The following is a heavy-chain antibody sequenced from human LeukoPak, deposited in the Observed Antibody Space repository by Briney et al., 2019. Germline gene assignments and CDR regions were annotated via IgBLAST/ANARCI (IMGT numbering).Heavy chain of an antibody. V-gene: IGHV3-30*04. J-gene: IGHJ4*02. CDR1: GFTFSTYP. CDR2: ISYHGSNE. Sequence: GGSLRLSCEASGFTFSTYPMHWVRQAPDKGLEWVAMISYHGSNEYYADSGKGRFTNSRDNSKNTLYLKLHNPRVQDTAIYYCARVHDTTGYYHYFDSWGQGTLVTVSS. D-gene: IGHD3-9*01. CDR3: ARVHDTTGYYHYFDS.